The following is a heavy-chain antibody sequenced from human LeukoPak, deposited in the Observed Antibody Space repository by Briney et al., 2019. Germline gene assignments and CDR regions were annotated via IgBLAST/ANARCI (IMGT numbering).Heavy chain of an antibody. J-gene: IGHJ4*02. V-gene: IGHV4-39*01. CDR1: GGSISSSSYY. Sequence: PSETLSLTCTVSGGSISSSSYYWGWIRQPPGKGLEWIGSIYYSGSTYYNPSLKSRVTISVDTSKNQFSLKLSSATAADTAVYYCARQGLSRYSYGYIFDYWGQGTLVTVSS. D-gene: IGHD5-18*01. CDR3: ARQGLSRYSYGYIFDY. CDR2: IYYSGST.